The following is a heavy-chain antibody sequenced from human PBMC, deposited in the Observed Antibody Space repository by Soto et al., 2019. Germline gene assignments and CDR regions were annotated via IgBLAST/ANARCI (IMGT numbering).Heavy chain of an antibody. D-gene: IGHD5-12*01. CDR1: GFTVSSYG. CDR2: ISYDGSNK. V-gene: IGHV3-30*18. Sequence: QVQLVESGGGVVQPGRSLRLSCAASGFTVSSYGMHWVRQAPGKGLEWVAVISYDGSNKYYADSVKGRFTISRDNSKNTLYLQMNSLRAEDTAVYYRAKQRAGDGYNLIDAFDIWGQGTMVTVSS. J-gene: IGHJ3*02. CDR3: AKQRAGDGYNLIDAFDI.